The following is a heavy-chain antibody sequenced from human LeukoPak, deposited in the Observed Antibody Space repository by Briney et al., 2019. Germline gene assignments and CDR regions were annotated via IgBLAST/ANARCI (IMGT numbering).Heavy chain of an antibody. Sequence: KPSETLSLTCSVSGDSISSYFWAWIRQPPGKGLEWIGYVCYNGSTNYNPSFRNRVAISIDTSKNQFSLKLSSATAADTAVYYCATSGGFNSPRHYWGRGTLVIVSS. CDR2: VCYNGST. D-gene: IGHD3-16*01. CDR3: ATSGGFNSPRHY. J-gene: IGHJ4*02. CDR1: GDSISSYF. V-gene: IGHV4-59*01.